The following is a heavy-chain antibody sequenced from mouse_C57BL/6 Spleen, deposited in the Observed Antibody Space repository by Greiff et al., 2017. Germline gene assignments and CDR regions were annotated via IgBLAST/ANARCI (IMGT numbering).Heavy chain of an antibody. V-gene: IGHV1-62-2*01. CDR1: GYTFTEYT. J-gene: IGHJ3*01. CDR3: AGHGELTGGFAC. Sequence: VHVKQSGAELVKPGASVKLSCKASGYTFTEYTIHWVKQRSGQGLEWIGWFYPGCGSIKYNAKFKDKATLTADKSSSTVYMELSRLTSEDSAVDFCAGHGELTGGFACWGQGTLVTVSA. D-gene: IGHD4-1*01. CDR2: FYPGCGSI.